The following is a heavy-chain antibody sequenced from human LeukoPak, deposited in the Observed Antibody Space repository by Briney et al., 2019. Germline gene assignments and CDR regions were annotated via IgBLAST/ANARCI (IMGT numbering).Heavy chain of an antibody. CDR2: INPNSGDT. Sequence: GASVKVSCTASGYTFTGYYMHWVRQAPGHGLEWMGWINPNSGDTKYAQKFQGRVTMTRDTSISTAYMELSRLRSDDTAVYYCATQRGSYLWGTDFDYWGQGTLVTVSS. J-gene: IGHJ4*02. D-gene: IGHD3-16*01. V-gene: IGHV1-2*02. CDR3: ATQRGSYLWGTDFDY. CDR1: GYTFTGYY.